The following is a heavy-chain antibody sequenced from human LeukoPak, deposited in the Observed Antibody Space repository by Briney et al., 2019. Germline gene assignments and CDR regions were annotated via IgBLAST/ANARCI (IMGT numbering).Heavy chain of an antibody. CDR1: GGSISSSSYY. Sequence: SETLSLTCTVSGGSISSSSYYWSWIRQPPGKGLEWIGEINHSGSTNYNPSLKSRVTISVDTSKNQFSLKLSSVTAADTAVYYCARLLPRIRRQYSSSWYYFDYWGQGTLVTVSS. D-gene: IGHD6-13*01. CDR2: INHSGST. J-gene: IGHJ4*02. V-gene: IGHV4-39*07. CDR3: ARLLPRIRRQYSSSWYYFDY.